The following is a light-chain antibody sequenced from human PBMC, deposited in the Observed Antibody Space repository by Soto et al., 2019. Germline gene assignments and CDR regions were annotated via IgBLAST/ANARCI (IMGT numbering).Light chain of an antibody. CDR2: EVS. V-gene: IGLV2-14*01. CDR3: SSYTSSSTVV. CDR1: SSDVGGYYY. J-gene: IGLJ2*01. Sequence: QSALTQPASVSGSPGQTITISCTGTSSDVGGYYYVSWYQQHPDRAPRLLIYEVSNRPSGVSNRFSGSKSGNTASLTISGLLADDEADYYCSSYTSSSTVVFGGGTKLTVL.